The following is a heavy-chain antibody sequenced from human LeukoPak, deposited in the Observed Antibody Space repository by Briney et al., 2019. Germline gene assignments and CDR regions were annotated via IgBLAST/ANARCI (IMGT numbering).Heavy chain of an antibody. CDR2: INSDGSST. V-gene: IGHV3-74*01. CDR1: GFTFSSYW. D-gene: IGHD6-6*01. J-gene: IGHJ4*02. CDR3: ARGLSGYASSLGY. Sequence: GGSLRLSCAASGFTFSSYWMHWVRQAPGKGLVWVSRINSDGSSTSCADSVRGRFSISRDNAKNTLYLQMNSLRAEDTAVYYCARGLSGYASSLGYWGRGTLVTVSA.